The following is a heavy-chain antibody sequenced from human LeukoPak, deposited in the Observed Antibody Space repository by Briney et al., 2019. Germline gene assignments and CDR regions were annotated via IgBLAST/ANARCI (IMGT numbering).Heavy chain of an antibody. Sequence: GSSVKVSCKASGGTFSSYAISWVRQAPGQGLGWMGGIIPIFGTANYAQKFQGRVTITTDESTSTAYMELSSLRSEDTAVYYCAIGEGVIRWGGADVYDVWGQGTTVIVSS. CDR3: AIGEGVIRWGGADVYDV. V-gene: IGHV1-69*05. CDR2: IIPIFGTA. D-gene: IGHD3-16*01. J-gene: IGHJ3*01. CDR1: GGTFSSYA.